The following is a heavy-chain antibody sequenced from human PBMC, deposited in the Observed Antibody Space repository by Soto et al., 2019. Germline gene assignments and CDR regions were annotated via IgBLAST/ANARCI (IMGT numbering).Heavy chain of an antibody. D-gene: IGHD5-12*01. Sequence: ASVKVSCKASGYTFTSYGISWVRQAPGQGLEWMGWISAYNGNTNYAQKLQGRVTMTTDTSTSTAYMELRSLRSDDTAVYYCARVLVRMEMATMGVSAFDIWGQGTMVTVSS. V-gene: IGHV1-18*04. CDR1: GYTFTSYG. CDR3: ARVLVRMEMATMGVSAFDI. CDR2: ISAYNGNT. J-gene: IGHJ3*02.